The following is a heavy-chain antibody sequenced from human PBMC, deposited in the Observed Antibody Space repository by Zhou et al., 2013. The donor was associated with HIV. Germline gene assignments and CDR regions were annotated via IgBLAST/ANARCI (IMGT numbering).Heavy chain of an antibody. CDR1: GGSISSHY. CDR3: ARFSYYYGSGRSVFDY. CDR2: IYYSGST. D-gene: IGHD3-10*01. J-gene: IGHJ4*02. V-gene: IGHV4-59*11. Sequence: VQLQESGPGLVKPSETLSLTCTVSGGSISSHYWSWIRQPPGKGLEWIGYIYYSGSTNYNPSLKSRVTISVDTSKNQFSLKLSSVTAADTAVYYCARFSYYYGSGRSVFDYVGPGNPGHRLL.